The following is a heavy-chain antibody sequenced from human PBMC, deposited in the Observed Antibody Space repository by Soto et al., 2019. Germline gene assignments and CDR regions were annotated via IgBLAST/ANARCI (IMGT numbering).Heavy chain of an antibody. CDR3: ARDPVYSSSWQYYFDY. CDR1: GFTFSSYA. D-gene: IGHD6-13*01. V-gene: IGHV3-30-3*01. CDR2: ISYDGSNK. Sequence: QVQLVESGGGVVQPGRSLRLSCAASGFTFSSYAMHWVRQAPGKGLGWVAVISYDGSNKYYADSVKGRFTISRDNSKNTLYLQMTSLRAEDTAVYYCARDPVYSSSWQYYFDYWGQGTLVTVSS. J-gene: IGHJ4*02.